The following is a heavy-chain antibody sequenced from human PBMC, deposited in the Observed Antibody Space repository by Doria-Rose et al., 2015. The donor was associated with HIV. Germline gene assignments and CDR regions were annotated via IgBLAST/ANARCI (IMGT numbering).Heavy chain of an antibody. V-gene: IGHV2-26*01. CDR3: ARIKSSRWYHKYYFDF. CDR1: GVSLSSPGMG. D-gene: IGHD6-13*01. J-gene: IGHJ4*02. CDR2: IFSDDER. Sequence: ESGPVLVKPTETLTLTCTVSGVSLSSPGMGVSWIRQPPGKALEWLANIFSDDERSYKTSLKSRLTISRGTSTSQVVLTMTDMYPVDTATYYCARIKSSRWYHKYYFDFWGQGTLVIVSA.